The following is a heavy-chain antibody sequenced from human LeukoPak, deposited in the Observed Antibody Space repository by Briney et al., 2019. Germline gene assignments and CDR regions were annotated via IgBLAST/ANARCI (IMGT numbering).Heavy chain of an antibody. V-gene: IGHV4-4*07. J-gene: IGHJ4*02. CDR2: IYTSGST. Sequence: SETLSLTCTVSGGPISSYYWSWIRQPAGKGLEWIGRIYTSGSTNYNPSLKSRVTMSVDTSKNQFSLKLSSVTAADTAVYYCAREGSYYDILTGYYYGYFDYWGQGTLVTVSS. CDR1: GGPISSYY. D-gene: IGHD3-9*01. CDR3: AREGSYYDILTGYYYGYFDY.